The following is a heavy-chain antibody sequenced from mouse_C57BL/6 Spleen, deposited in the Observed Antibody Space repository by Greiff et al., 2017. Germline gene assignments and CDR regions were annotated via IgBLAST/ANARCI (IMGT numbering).Heavy chain of an antibody. CDR1: GYSFTGYY. J-gene: IGHJ3*01. CDR2: INPSTGGT. CDR3: ARGFYYGCSPAWFAY. V-gene: IGHV1-42*01. D-gene: IGHD1-1*01. Sequence: VQLQQSGPELVKPGASVKISCKASGYSFTGYYMNWVKQSPEKSLEWIGEINPSTGGTTYNQKFKAKATLTVDKSSSTAYMQLKSLTSEDSAVYYWARGFYYGCSPAWFAYWGQGTLVTVSA.